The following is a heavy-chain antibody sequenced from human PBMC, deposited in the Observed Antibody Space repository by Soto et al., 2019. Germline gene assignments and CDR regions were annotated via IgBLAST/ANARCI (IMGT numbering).Heavy chain of an antibody. V-gene: IGHV4-34*01. J-gene: IGHJ4*02. CDR3: ARASTSNAFDY. Sequence: QVQLQQWGAGLLKPSETLSLTCAVYGGSFSGYYWSWIRQPPGKGLEWIGEINHSGSTNYNPSLKSRVTISVDTSKNQFSLKLSSVTAADTAVYYCARASTSNAFDYWGQGTLVTVSS. CDR2: INHSGST. CDR1: GGSFSGYY. D-gene: IGHD2-2*01.